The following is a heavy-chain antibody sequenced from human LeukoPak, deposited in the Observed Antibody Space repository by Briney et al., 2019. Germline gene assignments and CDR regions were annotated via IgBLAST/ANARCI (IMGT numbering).Heavy chain of an antibody. CDR3: TRHVVAVGFDY. V-gene: IGHV3-73*01. CDR2: IRSKANSYAT. J-gene: IGHJ4*02. D-gene: IGHD3-22*01. Sequence: GGSLRLSCAASGFAFSDSAMHWVRQASGKGLEWVGRIRSKANSYATAYTASVKGRFTISKDDSKNTAYLQMNSLKTEDTAVYYCTRHVVAVGFDYWGQGTLVTVSS. CDR1: GFAFSDSA.